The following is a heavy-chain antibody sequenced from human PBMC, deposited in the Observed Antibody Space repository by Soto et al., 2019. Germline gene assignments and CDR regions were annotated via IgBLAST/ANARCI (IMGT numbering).Heavy chain of an antibody. Sequence: QLQLQESGSGLVKPSQTLSLTCAVSGGSISSGGYSWSWIRQPPGKGLEWIGYLYPSGTTCYVPSLKSRVTIPVDTPNTPLSLNLTSATAAATAVYCRARVPGPWGRGTLVTVSS. CDR1: GGSISSGGYS. CDR2: LYPSGTT. CDR3: ARVPGP. J-gene: IGHJ2*01. V-gene: IGHV4-30-2*01.